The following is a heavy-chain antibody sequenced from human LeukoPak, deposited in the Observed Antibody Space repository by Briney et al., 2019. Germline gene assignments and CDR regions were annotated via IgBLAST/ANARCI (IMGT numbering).Heavy chain of an antibody. V-gene: IGHV1-2*02. CDR2: INPNSGET. CDR3: ARDRDHSNTERGFDY. CDR1: GYTFTDYY. J-gene: IGHJ4*02. Sequence: ASVKVSCKTSGYTFTDYYIHWVRQAPGQGLEWMGWINPNSGETNSAQKFRGRVTMTGDTSITTAYMELSRVTSDDTAVYYCARDRDHSNTERGFDYWGQGTLVTVSS. D-gene: IGHD4-11*01.